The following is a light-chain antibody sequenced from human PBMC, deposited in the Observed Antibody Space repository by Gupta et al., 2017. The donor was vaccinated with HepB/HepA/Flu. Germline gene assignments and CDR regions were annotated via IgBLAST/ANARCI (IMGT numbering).Light chain of an antibody. V-gene: IGLV7-43*01. CDR2: SIS. Sequence: TCASSTGAVTSGYYPNWFQQKPGQAPTVLIYSISKRHSWTPARFSGSLLGGKAALTLSGVQPEDEADYYCLLYCGDVWVFGGGTKLTVL. J-gene: IGLJ3*02. CDR3: LLYCGDVWV. CDR1: TGAVTSGYY.